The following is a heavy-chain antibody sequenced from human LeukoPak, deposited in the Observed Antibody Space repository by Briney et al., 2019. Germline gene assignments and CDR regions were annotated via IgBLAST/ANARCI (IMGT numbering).Heavy chain of an antibody. CDR3: ATPSNYYDSSGYLFDI. D-gene: IGHD3-22*01. Sequence: SETLSLTCAVSGGSISSGGYSWSWIRQPPGKGLEWIGYIYHSGSTNYNPSLKSRVTISVDKSKNQFSLKLSSVTAADTAVYYCATPSNYYDSSGYLFDIWGQGTMVTVSS. CDR1: GGSISSGGYS. J-gene: IGHJ3*02. V-gene: IGHV4-30-2*01. CDR2: IYHSGST.